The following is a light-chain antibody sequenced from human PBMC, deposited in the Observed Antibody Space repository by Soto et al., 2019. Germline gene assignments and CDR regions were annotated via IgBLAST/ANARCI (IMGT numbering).Light chain of an antibody. V-gene: IGKV1-39*01. Sequence: DIQMTQSPSSLSASVGDRVTITCRASRSISSYLNWYQQKPGKAPNLLIYVASSLQSGVPSRFSGSGSGTDFTLTISSLQPEDFATYYCQQSYNTPYTFGQGTKLEIK. CDR2: VAS. CDR1: RSISSY. CDR3: QQSYNTPYT. J-gene: IGKJ2*01.